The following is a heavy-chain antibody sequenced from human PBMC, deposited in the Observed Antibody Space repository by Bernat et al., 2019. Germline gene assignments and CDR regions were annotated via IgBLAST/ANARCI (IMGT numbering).Heavy chain of an antibody. Sequence: QVQLVESGGGVVQPGRSLRLSCAASGFTFSSYGMHWVRQAPGKGLEWVAVIWYDGSNKYYADSVKGRFTISRDNSKNTLYLQMNSLGAEDTAVYYCARDRNRYSYGYGYGYWGQGTLGNVSS. J-gene: IGHJ4*02. CDR2: IWYDGSNK. V-gene: IGHV3-33*01. CDR1: GFTFSSYG. D-gene: IGHD5-18*01. CDR3: ARDRNRYSYGYGYGY.